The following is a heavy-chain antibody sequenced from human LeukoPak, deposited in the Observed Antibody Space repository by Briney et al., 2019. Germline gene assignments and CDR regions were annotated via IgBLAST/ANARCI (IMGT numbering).Heavy chain of an antibody. V-gene: IGHV1-18*01. Sequence: GASVKVSCKASGYTFTSYGISWVRQAPGQGLEWMGWISAYNGNTNYAQKLQGRVTMTTDTSTSTAYMELRSLRSDDTAVYYCARDQAVLWYSSSKSPPFDYWGQGTLVTVSS. D-gene: IGHD6-6*01. CDR2: ISAYNGNT. CDR1: GYTFTSYG. CDR3: ARDQAVLWYSSSKSPPFDY. J-gene: IGHJ4*02.